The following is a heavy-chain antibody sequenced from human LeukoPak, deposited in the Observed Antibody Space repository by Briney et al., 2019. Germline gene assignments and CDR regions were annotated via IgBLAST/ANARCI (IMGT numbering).Heavy chain of an antibody. CDR1: GFTFSSYA. J-gene: IGHJ4*02. V-gene: IGHV3-30*04. CDR3: ARVGGN. Sequence: GRSLRLSCAASGFTFSSYAMHWVRQAPGKGLEWVAVISYDGTNKYYADSVKGRFTISRDNAKNSLYLQMNSLRAEDTAVYYCARVGGNWGQGTLVTVSS. D-gene: IGHD3-16*01. CDR2: ISYDGTNK.